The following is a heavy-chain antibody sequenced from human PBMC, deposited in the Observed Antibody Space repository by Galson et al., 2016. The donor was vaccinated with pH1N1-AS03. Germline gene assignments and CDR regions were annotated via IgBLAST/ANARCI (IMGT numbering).Heavy chain of an antibody. D-gene: IGHD3-10*01. Sequence: SLRLSCAASGFVFSPSAINWVRQSPGKGLEWVAVISKDARGKFYADSVKGRFTISRDNSNNTVYLHMNSLRTEDTAVYYCARMLRGITAVGFESWGQGSLVIVSS. CDR2: ISKDARGK. J-gene: IGHJ5*01. CDR1: GFVFSPSA. CDR3: ARMLRGITAVGFES. V-gene: IGHV3-30-3*02.